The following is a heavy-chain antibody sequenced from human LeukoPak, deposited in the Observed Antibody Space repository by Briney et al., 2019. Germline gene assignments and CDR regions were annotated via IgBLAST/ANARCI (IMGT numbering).Heavy chain of an antibody. CDR3: ARRNREKAISLDL. D-gene: IGHD1-14*01. CDR1: GYSFTNYW. V-gene: IGHV5-10-1*01. Sequence: GESLKISCEASGYSFTNYWISWVRQMPGRGLDWMGRIDPSASQTNYNPSFRGHITISVDRSSSTVYLQWGSLQASDTAIYYCARRNREKAISLDLWGRGTVVTVSS. J-gene: IGHJ2*01. CDR2: IDPSASQT.